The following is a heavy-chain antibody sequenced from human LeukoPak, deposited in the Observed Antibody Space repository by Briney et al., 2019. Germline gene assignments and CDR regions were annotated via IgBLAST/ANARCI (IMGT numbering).Heavy chain of an antibody. V-gene: IGHV4-59*01. Sequence: PSETLSLTCTVSGGSISSYYWSWIRQPPGKGLEWIGCIYYSGSTNYNPSLKSRVTISVDTSKNQFSLKLSSVTAADTAVYYCARVSWFGDLLYGWFDPWGQGTLVTVSS. D-gene: IGHD3-10*01. CDR2: IYYSGST. CDR1: GGSISSYY. CDR3: ARVSWFGDLLYGWFDP. J-gene: IGHJ5*02.